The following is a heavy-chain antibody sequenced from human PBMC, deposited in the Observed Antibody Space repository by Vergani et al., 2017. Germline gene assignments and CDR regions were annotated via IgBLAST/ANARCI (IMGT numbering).Heavy chain of an antibody. J-gene: IGHJ4*02. CDR1: VFTFSSYG. D-gene: IGHD1-26*01. CDR2: IRYDGSKK. Sequence: QVQLLESVGGVVQPGGSLRLSCAASVFTFSSYGMHWVRQAPGKGLEWVAFIRYDGSKKYYADSVKGRFTISRDNSKNTLYLQMNSLRDEDTAVYYCAKGRPDAARWGSGSYQGGFDYWGQGTLVTVSS. V-gene: IGHV3-30*02. CDR3: AKGRPDAARWGSGSYQGGFDY.